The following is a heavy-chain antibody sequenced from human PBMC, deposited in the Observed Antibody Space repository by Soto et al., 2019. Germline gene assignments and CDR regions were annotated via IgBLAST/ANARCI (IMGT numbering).Heavy chain of an antibody. CDR1: GYTFTSYG. CDR2: ISAYNGNT. D-gene: IGHD3-22*01. V-gene: IGHV1-18*01. Sequence: GASVKVSCKASGYTFTSYGISWVRQAPGQGLEWMGWISAYNGNTNYAQKLQGRVTMTTDTSTSTAYVELRSLRSDDTAVYYCARDRVGTMIVVVHYYYYGMDVWGQGTTVTVSS. CDR3: ARDRVGTMIVVVHYYYYGMDV. J-gene: IGHJ6*02.